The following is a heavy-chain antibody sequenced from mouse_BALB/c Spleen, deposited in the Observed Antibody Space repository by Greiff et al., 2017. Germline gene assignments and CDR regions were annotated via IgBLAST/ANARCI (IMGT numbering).Heavy chain of an antibody. CDR3: AGGGYGSHAMDY. D-gene: IGHD1-1*01. V-gene: IGHV3-1*02. CDR1: GYSITSGYS. CDR2: IHYSGST. J-gene: IGHJ4*01. Sequence: EVKLMESGPDLVKPSQSLSLTCTVTGYSITSGYSWHWIRQFPGNKLECMGYIHYSGSTNYNPSLKSRISITRDTSKNQFFLQLNSVTTEDTATEYCAGGGYGSHAMDYWGQGTTVTVSS.